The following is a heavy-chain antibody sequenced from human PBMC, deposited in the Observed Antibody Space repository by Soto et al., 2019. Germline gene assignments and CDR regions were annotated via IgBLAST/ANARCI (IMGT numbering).Heavy chain of an antibody. D-gene: IGHD1-26*01. CDR3: ARYSGNYQDAFDI. J-gene: IGHJ3*02. V-gene: IGHV1-3*01. CDR2: INGGSGKT. Sequence: QVQPVQSGAEVKKPGASVKVSCRASGFTFTLYSMHWVRQAPGQRLEWMGWINGGSGKTKYSQKFQGRVTIARDTSASTAYMEVSSLRSEDTAVYYCARYSGNYQDAFDIWGQGTMVTVSS. CDR1: GFTFTLYS.